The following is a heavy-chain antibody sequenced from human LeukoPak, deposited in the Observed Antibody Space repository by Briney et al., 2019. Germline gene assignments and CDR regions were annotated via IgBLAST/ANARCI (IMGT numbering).Heavy chain of an antibody. CDR1: GFTFSSYG. V-gene: IGHV3-33*01. D-gene: IGHD3-10*01. CDR3: ATYGSGSYGPYYYYYGMDV. J-gene: IGHJ6*02. Sequence: GGSLRLSCAASGFTFSSYGMHWVRQAPGKGLEWVAVIWYDGSNKYYADSVKGRFTISRDNSKNTLYLQMNSLRAEDTAVYYCATYGSGSYGPYYYYYGMDVWGQGTTVTVSS. CDR2: IWYDGSNK.